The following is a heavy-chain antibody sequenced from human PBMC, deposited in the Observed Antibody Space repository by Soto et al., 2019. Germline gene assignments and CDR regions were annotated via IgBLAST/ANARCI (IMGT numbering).Heavy chain of an antibody. V-gene: IGHV1-69*13. CDR2: IIPIFGTA. D-gene: IGHD6-13*01. CDR1: GGTFISYA. Sequence: SVKVSCKASGGTFISYAISLVRQAPGQGLEWMGGIIPIFGTANYAQKFQGRVTITADESTSTAYMELSSLRSEDTAVYYCAKDLGPPPKQRAAAGHEFDYWGQGTLVTVSS. CDR3: AKDLGPPPKQRAAAGHEFDY. J-gene: IGHJ4*02.